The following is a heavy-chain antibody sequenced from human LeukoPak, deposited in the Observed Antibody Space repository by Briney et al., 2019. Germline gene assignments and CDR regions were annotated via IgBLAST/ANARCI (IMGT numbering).Heavy chain of an antibody. CDR3: AREGLSYCGGDCYP. CDR2: IYYSGST. J-gene: IGHJ5*02. D-gene: IGHD2-21*02. CDR1: GGSISSSSYY. Sequence: SETLSLTCTVSGGSISSSSYYWGWIRQPPGKGLEWIGSIYYSGSTYYNPSLKSRVTISVDTSKNQFSLKLSSVTAADTAVYHCAREGLSYCGGDCYPWGQGTLVTVSS. V-gene: IGHV4-39*02.